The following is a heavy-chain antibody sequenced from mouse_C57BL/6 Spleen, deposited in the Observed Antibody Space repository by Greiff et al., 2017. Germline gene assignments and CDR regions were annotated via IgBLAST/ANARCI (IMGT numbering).Heavy chain of an antibody. Sequence: EVQRVESGGGLVQPGESLKLSCESTEYEFPSHDMSWVRKTQEKRLELVAALNSDGGSTYYPDTMERRFIISRDKTKKTLYLQMSSLRSEDTAVYDCARQGYGGAMDYWGQGTSVTVSS. D-gene: IGHD3-1*01. CDR1: EYEFPSHD. J-gene: IGHJ4*01. CDR2: LNSDGGST. V-gene: IGHV5-2*01. CDR3: ARQGYGGAMDY.